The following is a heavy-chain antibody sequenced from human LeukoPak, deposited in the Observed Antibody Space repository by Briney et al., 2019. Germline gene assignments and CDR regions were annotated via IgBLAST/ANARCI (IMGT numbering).Heavy chain of an antibody. J-gene: IGHJ4*02. CDR1: GGTFSGYA. D-gene: IGHD3-16*01. V-gene: IGHV1-69*13. Sequence: SVKVSCKASGGTFSGYAISWVRQAPGQGLEWMGGIIPIFGTANYAQKFQGRVTITADESTSTAYMELSSLRSEDTAVYYCAREEGQASTLGYYFDYWGQGTLVTVSS. CDR3: AREEGQASTLGYYFDY. CDR2: IIPIFGTA.